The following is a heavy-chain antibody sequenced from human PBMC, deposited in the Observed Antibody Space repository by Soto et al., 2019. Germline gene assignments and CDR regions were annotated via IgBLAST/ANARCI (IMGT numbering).Heavy chain of an antibody. CDR2: IYYSGST. D-gene: IGHD2-2*01. V-gene: IGHV4-59*08. CDR1: GGSISSYY. Sequence: SETLSLTCTVSGGSISSYYWSWIRQPPGKGLEWIGYIYYSGSTNYNPSLKSRVTISVDTSKNQFSLKLSSVTAADTAVYYCARRRFRYCSSTSCARYYYYYMDVWGKGTTVTVSS. J-gene: IGHJ6*03. CDR3: ARRRFRYCSSTSCARYYYYYMDV.